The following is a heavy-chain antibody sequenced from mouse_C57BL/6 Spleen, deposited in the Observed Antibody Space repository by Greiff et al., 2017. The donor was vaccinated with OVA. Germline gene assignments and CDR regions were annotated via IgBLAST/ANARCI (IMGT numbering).Heavy chain of an antibody. Sequence: EVKLVESGPELVKPGASVKMSCKASGYTFTDYNMHWVKQSHGKSLEWIGYINPNNGGTSYNQKFKGKATLTVNKSSSTAYMELRSLTSEDSAVYYCARSTTVPYYFDYWGQGTTLTVSS. V-gene: IGHV1-22*01. CDR2: INPNNGGT. CDR3: ARSTTVPYYFDY. D-gene: IGHD1-1*01. J-gene: IGHJ2*01. CDR1: GYTFTDYN.